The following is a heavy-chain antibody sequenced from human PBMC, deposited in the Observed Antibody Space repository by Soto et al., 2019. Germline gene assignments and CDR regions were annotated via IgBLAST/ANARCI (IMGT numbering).Heavy chain of an antibody. CDR3: ARDAGVDTTVETSYYFDY. CDR2: FYYTGST. D-gene: IGHD5-18*01. Sequence: QVQLQESGPRLVKPSETLSLTCAVSGGSVSSGSYYWSWIRQPPGKGLEWIGHFYYTGSTNYNPSLKSRVTISLETSKNQFSLKLSSVTAADTAVYYCARDAGVDTTVETSYYFDYWGQGTLVTVSS. V-gene: IGHV4-61*01. CDR1: GGSVSSGSYY. J-gene: IGHJ4*02.